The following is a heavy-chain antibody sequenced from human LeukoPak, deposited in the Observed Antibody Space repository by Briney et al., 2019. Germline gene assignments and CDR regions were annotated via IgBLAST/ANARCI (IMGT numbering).Heavy chain of an antibody. CDR1: GYTFTSYY. J-gene: IGHJ3*02. CDR2: MNPNSGNT. D-gene: IGHD7-27*01. CDR3: ARDTELGDAFDI. V-gene: IGHV1-8*02. Sequence: ASVKVSCKASGYTFTSYYMHWVRQATGQGLEWMGWMNPNSGNTGYAQKFQGRVTMTRNTSISTAYMELSSLRSEDTAVYYCARDTELGDAFDIWGQGTMVTVSS.